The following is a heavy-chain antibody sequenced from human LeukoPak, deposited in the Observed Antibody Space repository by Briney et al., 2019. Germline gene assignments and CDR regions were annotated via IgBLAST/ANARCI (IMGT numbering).Heavy chain of an antibody. V-gene: IGHV3-21*01. D-gene: IGHD1-20*01. CDR2: ISSSSSYI. CDR1: GFTFSSYS. J-gene: IGHJ2*01. CDR3: ARDKGANWDDYWYFDL. Sequence: GGSLRLSCAASGFTFSSYSMNWVRQAPGKGLEWVSSISSSSSYIYYADSVKGRFTISRDNAKNSLYLQMNSLRAEDTAVYYCARDKGANWDDYWYFDLWGRGTLVTVSS.